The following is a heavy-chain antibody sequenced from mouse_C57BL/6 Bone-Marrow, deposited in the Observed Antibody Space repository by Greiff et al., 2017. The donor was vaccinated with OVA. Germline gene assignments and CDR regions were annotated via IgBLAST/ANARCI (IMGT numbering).Heavy chain of an antibody. D-gene: IGHD2-1*01. CDR2: IDPENGDT. CDR3: TTGGNSYFDY. V-gene: IGHV14-4*01. Sequence: ESGAELVRPGASVKLSCTASGFNIKDDYMHWVKQRPEQGLEWIGWIDPENGDTEYASKFQGKATITADTSSNTACLQLSSLTSEDTAVYYCTTGGNSYFDYWGQGTTLTVSS. J-gene: IGHJ2*01. CDR1: GFNIKDDY.